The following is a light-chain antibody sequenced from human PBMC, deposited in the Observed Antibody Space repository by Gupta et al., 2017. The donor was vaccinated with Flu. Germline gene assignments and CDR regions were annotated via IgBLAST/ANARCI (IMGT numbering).Light chain of an antibody. V-gene: IGLV3-1*01. J-gene: IGLJ3*02. Sequence: SPAQTAVITCSGDKLEDTFSCWSQQQPGQSPPLVIYQDTTRPSGIPARFSGSNSGNTATLTIRGTQAMDEADYYCQVWDSSTGVFGGGTKVTVL. CDR1: KLEDTF. CDR3: QVWDSSTGV. CDR2: QDT.